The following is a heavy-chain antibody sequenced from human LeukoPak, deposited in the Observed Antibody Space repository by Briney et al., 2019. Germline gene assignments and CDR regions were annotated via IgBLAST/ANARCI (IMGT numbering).Heavy chain of an antibody. V-gene: IGHV3-9*01. CDR3: AKAYTPLWFGGVDY. Sequence: GGSLRLSCAASGFTFDDYAMHWVRQAPGKGLEWVSGISWNSGSIGYADSAKGRFTISRDNAKNSLYLQMNSLRAEDTALYYCAKAYTPLWFGGVDYWGQGTLVTVSS. CDR1: GFTFDDYA. CDR2: ISWNSGSI. J-gene: IGHJ4*02. D-gene: IGHD3-10*01.